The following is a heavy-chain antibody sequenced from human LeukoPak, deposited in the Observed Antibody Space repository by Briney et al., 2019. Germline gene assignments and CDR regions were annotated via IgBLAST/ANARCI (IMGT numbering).Heavy chain of an antibody. CDR2: ISGSGGST. CDR3: ARSTLRYFDWGEDYMDV. V-gene: IGHV3-23*01. J-gene: IGHJ6*03. CDR1: GFTFSSYG. D-gene: IGHD3-9*01. Sequence: GGSLRLSCAASGFTFSSYGMSWGRQAPGKGLEWVSAISGSGGSTYYADSVKGRFTISRDNSKNTLYLQMNSLRAEDTAVYYCARSTLRYFDWGEDYMDVWGKGTTVTVSS.